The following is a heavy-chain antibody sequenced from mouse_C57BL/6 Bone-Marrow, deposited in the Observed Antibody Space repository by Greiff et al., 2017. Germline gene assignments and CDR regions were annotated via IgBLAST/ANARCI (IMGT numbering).Heavy chain of an antibody. CDR1: YTFSRRVH. V-gene: IGHV1-87*01. Sequence: QVQLQQSGPELARPWASVKISCQAFYTFSRRVHFAIRDTNYWMQWVKQRPGQGLEWIGAIYPGNGDTSYNQKFKGKATLTADKSSRTAYMQISSRTSEDYAVDDCAWGPGSSGPGAMDYWGQGTSVTVSS. CDR2: GQGLEWIG. CDR3: SEDYAVDDCAWGPGSSGPGAMDY. D-gene: IGHD3-2*02. J-gene: IGHJ4*01.